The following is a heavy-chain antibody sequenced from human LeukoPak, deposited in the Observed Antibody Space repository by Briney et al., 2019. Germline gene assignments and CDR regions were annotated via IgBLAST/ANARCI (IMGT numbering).Heavy chain of an antibody. D-gene: IGHD6-13*01. CDR3: ARVGLAAAGRDEN. CDR2: MNPNSGNT. V-gene: IGHV1-8*02. J-gene: IGHJ4*02. Sequence: ASVKVSCKASGYTFTGYYMHWVRQAPGQGLEWMGWMNPNSGNTGYAQKFQGRVTMTRNTSISTAYMELSSLRSEDTAVYYCARVGLAAAGRDENWGQGTLVTVSS. CDR1: GYTFTGYY.